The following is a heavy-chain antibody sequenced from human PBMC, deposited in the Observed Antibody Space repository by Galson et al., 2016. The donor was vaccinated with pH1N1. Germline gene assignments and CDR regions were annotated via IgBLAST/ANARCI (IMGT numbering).Heavy chain of an antibody. CDR1: GGSVSNNY. J-gene: IGHJ4*02. CDR3: AKEGASRSACYFES. CDR2: IYYNGNT. Sequence: SETLSLTCTVSGGSVSNNYYSWIRQSPGKGLEWIAYIYYNGNTKYNHYLKSRVTISLDTSKNQASLNLTSVTVADTAIYYCAKEGASRSACYFESWGQGALVTVSS. D-gene: IGHD1-26*01. V-gene: IGHV4-59*02.